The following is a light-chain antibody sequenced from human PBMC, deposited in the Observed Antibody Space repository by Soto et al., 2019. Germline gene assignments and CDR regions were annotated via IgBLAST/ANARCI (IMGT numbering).Light chain of an antibody. J-gene: IGLJ2*01. CDR1: SSDVGGYDY. CDR2: GIN. Sequence: QSALTQPPSASGSPGQSVTISCTGTSSDVGGYDYVSWYQQLPGNAPKLMISGINKRPSGVPDRFSGSRSGNTASLTVSGLQAEDEADYYCSSYSGSNNLVFGGGTKLTVL. CDR3: SSYSGSNNLV. V-gene: IGLV2-8*01.